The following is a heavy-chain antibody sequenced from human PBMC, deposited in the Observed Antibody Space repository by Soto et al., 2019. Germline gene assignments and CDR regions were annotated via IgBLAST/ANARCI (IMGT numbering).Heavy chain of an antibody. D-gene: IGHD3-22*01. CDR2: MNPNSGNT. V-gene: IGHV1-8*01. CDR3: ATTWYYYDSTGGDAFDI. J-gene: IGHJ3*02. CDR1: GYTFINYD. Sequence: QEQLVQSGAEVKKPGASVKVSCKASGYTFINYDINWVRQATGQGLEWMGWMNPNSGNTGYAQKFEGRVTMTRNTSISTAYMALSSLRSEDTAVYYCATTWYYYDSTGGDAFDIWGQGTMVTVSS.